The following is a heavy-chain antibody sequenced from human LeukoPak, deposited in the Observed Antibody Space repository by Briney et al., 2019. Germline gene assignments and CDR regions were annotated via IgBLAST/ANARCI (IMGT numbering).Heavy chain of an antibody. V-gene: IGHV4-59*01. Sequence: SETLSLTCTVSGVSISSYYWSWIRQPPGKGLEWIGYIYYRGSTNYNPSLKSRVTISVDTSKNQFSLKLSSVTAADTAVYYCAGDRGLFQFDPWGQGTLVTVSS. CDR3: AGDRGLFQFDP. D-gene: IGHD3-10*01. CDR1: GVSISSYY. CDR2: IYYRGST. J-gene: IGHJ5*02.